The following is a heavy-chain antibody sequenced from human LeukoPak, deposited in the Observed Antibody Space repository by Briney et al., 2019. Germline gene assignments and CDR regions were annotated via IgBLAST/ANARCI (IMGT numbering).Heavy chain of an antibody. CDR3: ARSFLDYMDV. J-gene: IGHJ6*03. D-gene: IGHD2/OR15-2a*01. CDR2: IYKSGTT. CDR1: GESINPYY. Sequence: SETLSLTCTVSGESINPYYWKWIRQSAGKGLEWIGHIYKSGTTNFNPSLTSRVTMSLDTSRNQFSLKLRSVTAADTAVYFCARSFLDYMDVWGKGTTVTVSS. V-gene: IGHV4-4*07.